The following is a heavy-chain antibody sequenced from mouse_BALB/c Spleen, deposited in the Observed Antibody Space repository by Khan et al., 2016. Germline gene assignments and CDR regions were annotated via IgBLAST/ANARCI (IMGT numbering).Heavy chain of an antibody. D-gene: IGHD3-1*01. J-gene: IGHJ1*01. CDR2: IRNKANAYTT. V-gene: IGHV7-3*02. CDR1: GFTFTNYY. CDR3: ARAAPGGYGYFDV. Sequence: EVELVESGGGLVQPGGSLRLSCATSGFTFTNYYMNWVRLPPGKALEWLGFIRNKANAYTTDYNASVKGRFTISSDDSQSILYLHMNTLKGEDIATYYCARAAPGGYGYFDVWGAGTTVTVSS.